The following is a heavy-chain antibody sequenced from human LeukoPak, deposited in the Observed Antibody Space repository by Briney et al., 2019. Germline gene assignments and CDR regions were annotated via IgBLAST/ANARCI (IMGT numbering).Heavy chain of an antibody. J-gene: IGHJ4*02. V-gene: IGHV3-53*01. CDR3: ARLVYK. Sequence: GGSLRLSCTVSGFNVTTTPMTWVRQAPGQGLEWVSSIYSGGGTYYAEFVKGRFTISRDRPKNALYLQMNSLRVEDTAMFYCARLVYKWGQGTLVTVSS. CDR1: GFNVTTTP. CDR2: IYSGGGT. D-gene: IGHD6-6*01.